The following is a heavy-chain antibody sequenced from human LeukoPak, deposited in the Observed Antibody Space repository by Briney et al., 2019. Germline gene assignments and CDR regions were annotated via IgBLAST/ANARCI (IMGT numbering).Heavy chain of an antibody. CDR1: GLTFSSYS. V-gene: IGHV3-21*01. Sequence: PGGSLRLSCAASGLTFSSYSMNWVRQAPEKGLEWVSSISSSSSYIYYADSVKGRFTISRDNAKNSLYLQMNSLRAEDTAVYYCAKALNSGSYSFDAFDIWGQGTMVTVSS. D-gene: IGHD1-26*01. CDR2: ISSSSSYI. CDR3: AKALNSGSYSFDAFDI. J-gene: IGHJ3*02.